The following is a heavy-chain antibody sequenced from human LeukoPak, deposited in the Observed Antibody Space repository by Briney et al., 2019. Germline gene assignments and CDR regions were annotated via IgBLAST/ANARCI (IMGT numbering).Heavy chain of an antibody. CDR3: AIESMVRGVSPFDY. Sequence: GGSLRLSCAASGFTFSSYWMSWVRQAPGKGLEWVSNINQDRSEKYYVDSVKGRFTISRDNAKNSLYLQMNSLRAEDTAVYYCAIESMVRGVSPFDYWGQGTLVTVSS. CDR2: INQDRSEK. CDR1: GFTFSSYW. D-gene: IGHD3-10*01. J-gene: IGHJ4*02. V-gene: IGHV3-7*05.